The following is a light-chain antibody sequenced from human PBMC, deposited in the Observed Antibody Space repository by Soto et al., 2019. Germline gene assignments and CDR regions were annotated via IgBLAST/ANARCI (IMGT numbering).Light chain of an antibody. CDR2: DVT. CDR1: SSDVGGYNL. CDR3: CSYAGSHTWV. V-gene: IGLV2-11*01. J-gene: IGLJ3*02. Sequence: QSALTQPRSVSGSPGQSVTISCTGTSSDVGGYNLVSWHQQHPGKAPKLMIYDVTKRPSGVPDRFSGSKSGNTASLTISGLQAEDEADYYCCSYAGSHTWVFGGGTKVTVL.